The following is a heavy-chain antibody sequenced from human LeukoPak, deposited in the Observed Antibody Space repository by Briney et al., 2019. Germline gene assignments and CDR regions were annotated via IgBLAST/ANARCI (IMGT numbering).Heavy chain of an antibody. D-gene: IGHD5-18*01. V-gene: IGHV1-8*02. Sequence: ASVRVSCKASGYTFTSYAMNWVRQAPGQGLEWMGWMNPNSGNTGYAQKFQGRVTMTRNTSISTAYMELSSLRSEDTAVYYCARRGYSYGYYYYYYMDVWSKGTTVTISS. CDR2: MNPNSGNT. CDR3: ARRGYSYGYYYYYYMDV. J-gene: IGHJ6*03. CDR1: GYTFTSYA.